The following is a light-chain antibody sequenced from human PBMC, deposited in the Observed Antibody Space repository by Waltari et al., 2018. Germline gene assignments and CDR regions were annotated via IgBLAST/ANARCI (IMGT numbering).Light chain of an antibody. CDR2: AAS. CDR3: QQTYSTPPT. V-gene: IGKV1-39*01. J-gene: IGKJ4*01. Sequence: DIQMTPSPSFLSASVGDRVPITCRSSQSISTYLIWYQQKPGKAPKLLIYAASTLQSGVPSRFSGSGSGTDFTLSISSLQPEDFATYFCQQTYSTPPTFGGGTKVEIK. CDR1: QSISTY.